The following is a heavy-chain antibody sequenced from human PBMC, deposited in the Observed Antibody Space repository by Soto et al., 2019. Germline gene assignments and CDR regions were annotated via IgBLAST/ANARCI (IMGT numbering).Heavy chain of an antibody. V-gene: IGHV3-30*18. CDR1: GCTFNSYG. CDR3: AKGMRDLLTGYHYGMEV. J-gene: IGHJ6*01. D-gene: IGHD3-9*01. Sequence: VGSLRLSCAASGCTFNSYGMHWVRHAPGKGLEWVAFISYDGSNKYYGDSVKGRFTISRDKSKNTLYLQMNSLRGEDTAVYYCAKGMRDLLTGYHYGMEVWGQGTTVTVSS. CDR2: ISYDGSNK.